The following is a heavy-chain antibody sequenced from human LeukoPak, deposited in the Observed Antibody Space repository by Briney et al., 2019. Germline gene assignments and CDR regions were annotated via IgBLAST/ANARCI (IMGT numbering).Heavy chain of an antibody. CDR3: ARELTGVDAFDI. CDR1: GYTFTAYY. J-gene: IGHJ3*02. CDR2: INPNSGGT. Sequence: GASVKVSCKASGYTFTAYYVHWVRQAPGQGLEWMGWINPNSGGTNYAQKFQGRVTMTRDTSISTAYMELSRLSSVTAADTAVYYCARELTGVDAFDIWGQGTMVTVSS. D-gene: IGHD7-27*01. V-gene: IGHV1-2*02.